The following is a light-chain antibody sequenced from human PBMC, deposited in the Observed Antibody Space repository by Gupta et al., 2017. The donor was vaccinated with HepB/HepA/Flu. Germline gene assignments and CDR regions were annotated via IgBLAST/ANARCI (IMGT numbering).Light chain of an antibody. CDR2: DAF. J-gene: IGKJ5*01. CDR1: ESISNY. Sequence: EDLLTQSPATLSLSPGERATLSCRASESISNYLGWYQQKPGQPPRLLIADAFNRATGIPARFSGSGSGTDFTLTSSSLEPEDVAVYYCQQRSKWPITFGQGTRLEIK. V-gene: IGKV3-11*01. CDR3: QQRSKWPIT.